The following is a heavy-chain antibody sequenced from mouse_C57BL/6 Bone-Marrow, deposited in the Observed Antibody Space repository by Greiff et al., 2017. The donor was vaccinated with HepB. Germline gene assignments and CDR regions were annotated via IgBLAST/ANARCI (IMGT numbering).Heavy chain of an antibody. CDR1: GNTFPDYK. Sequence: QVQLKESGAELVRPGASVTLSCKASGNTFPDYKMHGVKQTPGHGLEWIGAIDPETGGTAYNQKFKGKAILTADKSSSTAYMELRSLTSEDSAVYYCTRDAMDYWGQGTSVTVSS. CDR3: TRDAMDY. J-gene: IGHJ4*01. V-gene: IGHV1-15*01. CDR2: IDPETGGT.